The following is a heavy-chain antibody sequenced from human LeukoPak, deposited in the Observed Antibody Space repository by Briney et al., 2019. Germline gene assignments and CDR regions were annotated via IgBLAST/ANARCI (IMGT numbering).Heavy chain of an antibody. CDR2: ISSSGSTI. CDR3: ARLTSGGYDYLDY. D-gene: IGHD5-12*01. Sequence: PGGSLRLSCAASGFTFSDYYMSWIRQAPGKGLEWVSYISSSGSTIYYADSVEGRFTISRDNAKNSLYLQMNSLRAEDTAVYYCARLTSGGYDYLDYWGQGTLVTVSS. CDR1: GFTFSDYY. V-gene: IGHV3-11*01. J-gene: IGHJ4*02.